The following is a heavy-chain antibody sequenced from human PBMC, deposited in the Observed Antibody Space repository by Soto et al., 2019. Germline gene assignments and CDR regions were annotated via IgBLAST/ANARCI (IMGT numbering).Heavy chain of an antibody. Sequence: GGSLRLSCAASGFTFSSYSMNWVRQAPGKGLEWVSSISSSSSYIYYADSVKGRFTISRDNAKNSLYLQMNSLRAEDTAVYYCARDNFGVVISAFDIWGQGTMVNVSS. V-gene: IGHV3-21*01. CDR2: ISSSSSYI. J-gene: IGHJ3*02. D-gene: IGHD3-3*01. CDR1: GFTFSSYS. CDR3: ARDNFGVVISAFDI.